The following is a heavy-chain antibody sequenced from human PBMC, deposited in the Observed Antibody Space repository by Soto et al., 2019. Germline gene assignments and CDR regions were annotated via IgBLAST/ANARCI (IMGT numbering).Heavy chain of an antibody. Sequence: EVKLLESGGGLVQPGGSLRLSCGVSGFTVTSNGVSWVRQAPGKGLEWDSAISPNGQGIWYSDSVKGRFTISRDSSRNTVLLQMDSLRAEDTAVYYCAKDRQYPRNYFHYWGQGTLVTFSS. D-gene: IGHD4-4*01. CDR2: ISPNGQGI. CDR3: AKDRQYPRNYFHY. CDR1: GFTVTSNG. V-gene: IGHV3-23*01. J-gene: IGHJ4*02.